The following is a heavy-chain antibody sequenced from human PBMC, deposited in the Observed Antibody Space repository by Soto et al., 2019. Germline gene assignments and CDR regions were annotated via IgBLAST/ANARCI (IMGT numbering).Heavy chain of an antibody. Sequence: SVKVSCKASGGTFSSYAISWVRQAPGQGLEWMGGIIPIFGTANYAQKFQGRVTITADESTSTAYMELSSLRSEDTAVYYCARGVVTMVRDYYYYYYGMDAWGQGTTVTGS. CDR3: ARGVVTMVRDYYYYYYGMDA. CDR1: GGTFSSYA. J-gene: IGHJ6*02. D-gene: IGHD3-10*01. CDR2: IIPIFGTA. V-gene: IGHV1-69*13.